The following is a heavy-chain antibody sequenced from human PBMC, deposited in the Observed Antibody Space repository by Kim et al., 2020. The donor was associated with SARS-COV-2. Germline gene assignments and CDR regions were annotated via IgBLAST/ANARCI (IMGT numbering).Heavy chain of an antibody. Sequence: QKYQGRVTITADKSTSTAYMELSSLESEDTAVYYCARDSHYGDYPLFDYWGQGTLVTVSS. J-gene: IGHJ4*02. CDR3: ARDSHYGDYPLFDY. V-gene: IGHV1-69*04. D-gene: IGHD4-17*01.